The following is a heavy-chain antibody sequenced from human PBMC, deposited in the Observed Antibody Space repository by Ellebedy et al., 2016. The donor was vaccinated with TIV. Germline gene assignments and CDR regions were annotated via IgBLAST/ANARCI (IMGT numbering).Heavy chain of an antibody. CDR2: IKSESDGGTT. J-gene: IGHJ4*02. D-gene: IGHD6-6*01. CDR3: ARGGSSLAF. V-gene: IGHV3-15*01. Sequence: GESLKISXAASGFTFTKAWLSWVRQAPGKELEWVGRIKSESDGGTTDYAAPVNGRFSISRDDSRNTLHLQMYSLKTEDTAVYYCARGGSSLAFWGQGTLVTVSS. CDR1: GFTFTKAW.